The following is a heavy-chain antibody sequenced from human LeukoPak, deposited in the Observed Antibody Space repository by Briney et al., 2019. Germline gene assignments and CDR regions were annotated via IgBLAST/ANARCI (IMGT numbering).Heavy chain of an antibody. J-gene: IGHJ4*02. Sequence: TETLSLTFTVPGGSLISSYGSWIRLPPGKGLGWNGYIYYTGATYYNPSLKSRVTISLDTSKNQFSLKLSSVTAADAAVYYCARAGYSYGTGYYFDYWGQGALVTVSS. CDR3: ARAGYSYGTGYYFDY. V-gene: IGHV4-59*01. CDR2: IYYTGAT. D-gene: IGHD5-18*01. CDR1: GGSLISSY.